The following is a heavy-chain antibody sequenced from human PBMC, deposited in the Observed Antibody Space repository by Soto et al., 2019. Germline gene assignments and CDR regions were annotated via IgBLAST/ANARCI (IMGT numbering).Heavy chain of an antibody. D-gene: IGHD3-22*01. V-gene: IGHV3-23*01. Sequence: GGSLRLSCVASGFTFSSCAMSWVRQAPGKGLEWVSAISASGGSTYYADSVKGRFTISRDDSKNTLYLQMNSLRAEDTAVCYCAKDWKYYYNSSGFLDHWGQGTLVTVSS. CDR1: GFTFSSCA. CDR2: ISASGGST. J-gene: IGHJ1*01. CDR3: AKDWKYYYNSSGFLDH.